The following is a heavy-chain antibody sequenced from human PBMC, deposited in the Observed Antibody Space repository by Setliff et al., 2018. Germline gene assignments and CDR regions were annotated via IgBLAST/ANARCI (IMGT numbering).Heavy chain of an antibody. CDR1: GFSFSDYY. D-gene: IGHD1-1*01. V-gene: IGHV3-15*01. J-gene: IGHJ4*02. Sequence: GGSLRLSCAASGFSFSDYYMMWIRQAPGKGLEWVGRIKGQTDGGTTDYAAPVKGRFSISRDDSKNTVYLQMNSLRAEDTAIYYCARTTGYRLEGDFDYWGQGTLVTVSS. CDR2: IKGQTDGGTT. CDR3: ARTTGYRLEGDFDY.